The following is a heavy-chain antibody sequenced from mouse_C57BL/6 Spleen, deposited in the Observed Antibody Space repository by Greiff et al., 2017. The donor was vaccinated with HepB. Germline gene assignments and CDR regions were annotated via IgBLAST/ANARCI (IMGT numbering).Heavy chain of an antibody. D-gene: IGHD2-4*01. V-gene: IGHV1-69*01. CDR2: IDPSDSYT. CDR3: ARTGDYDDAMDY. Sequence: QVQLQQPGAELVMPGASVKLSCKASGYTFTSYWMHWVKQRPGQGLEWIGEIDPSDSYTNYNQKFKGKSTLTVDKSSSTAYMQLSSLTSEDFAVYYCARTGDYDDAMDYWGQGTSVTVSS. CDR1: GYTFTSYW. J-gene: IGHJ4*01.